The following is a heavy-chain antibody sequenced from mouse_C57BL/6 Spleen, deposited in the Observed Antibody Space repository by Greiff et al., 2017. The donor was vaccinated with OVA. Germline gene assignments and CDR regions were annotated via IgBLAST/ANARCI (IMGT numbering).Heavy chain of an antibody. CDR1: GFSLTSYG. J-gene: IGHJ4*01. V-gene: IGHV2-5*01. Sequence: QVQLKQSGPGLVQPSQSLSITCTVSGFSLTSYGVHWVRQSPGKGLEWLGVIWRGGSTDYNAGFMSRLSITKDNSKSQVFFKMNSLQADDTAIYYWAKGGKNGYDVAMDYWGQGTSVTVSS. CDR3: AKGGKNGYDVAMDY. D-gene: IGHD2-2*01. CDR2: IWRGGST.